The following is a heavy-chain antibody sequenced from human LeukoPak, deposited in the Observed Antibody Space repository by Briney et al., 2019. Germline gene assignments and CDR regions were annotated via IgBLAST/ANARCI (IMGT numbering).Heavy chain of an antibody. CDR3: ARDGSGYSGYDSGEYYYYGMDV. J-gene: IGHJ6*02. CDR1: GFTVSSNY. D-gene: IGHD5-12*01. Sequence: GGSLRLSCAASGFTVSSNYMSWVRQAPGKGLEWVSVIYSGGSTYYADSVKGRFTISRDNSKNTLYLQMNSLRAEDTAVYYCARDGSGYSGYDSGEYYYYGMDVWGQGITVTVSS. CDR2: IYSGGST. V-gene: IGHV3-66*01.